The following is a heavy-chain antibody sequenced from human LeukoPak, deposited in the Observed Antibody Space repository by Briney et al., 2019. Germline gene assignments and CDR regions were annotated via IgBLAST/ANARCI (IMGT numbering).Heavy chain of an antibody. CDR3: AKGGSGYYPIGVDY. V-gene: IGHV3-9*01. CDR2: ISWNSGSI. J-gene: IGHJ4*02. Sequence: GGSLRLSCAASGFTFDDYAMHWVRHAPGKGLEWVSGISWNSGSIGYADSAKGRFTISRDNAKNSLYLQMNSLRAEDTALYYCAKGGSGYYPIGVDYWGQGTLVTVSS. D-gene: IGHD3-22*01. CDR1: GFTFDDYA.